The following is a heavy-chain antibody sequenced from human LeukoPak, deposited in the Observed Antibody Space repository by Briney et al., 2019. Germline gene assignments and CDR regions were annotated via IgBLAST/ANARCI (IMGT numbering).Heavy chain of an antibody. CDR1: GYTLTGYY. D-gene: IGHD2-15*01. J-gene: IGHJ4*01. V-gene: IGHV1-2*02. Sequence: GASVKVSCKASGYTLTGYYMHWVRQAPGQGLEWMGWINPNSGGTNYAQKFQGRVTMTRDTSISTAYMELSRLRSDDTAVYYCARDFCSGGSCYSTGGDYWGQEPWSPSPQ. CDR3: ARDFCSGGSCYSTGGDY. CDR2: INPNSGGT.